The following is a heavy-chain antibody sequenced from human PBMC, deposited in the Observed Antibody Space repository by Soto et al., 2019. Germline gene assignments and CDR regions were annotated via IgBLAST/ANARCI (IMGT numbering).Heavy chain of an antibody. V-gene: IGHV3-33*01. CDR3: ARGRIPPDIVLEVAATPSYKDV. J-gene: IGHJ6*03. CDR2: IWYDGSNK. Sequence: GGSLRLSCAASGFTFSSYGMHWVRQAPGKGLEWVAVIWYDGSNKYYADSVKGRFTISRDNSKNTLYLQMNSLRAEDTAVYYCARGRIPPDIVLEVAATPSYKDVWGKGTTVIVS. CDR1: GFTFSSYG. D-gene: IGHD2-15*01.